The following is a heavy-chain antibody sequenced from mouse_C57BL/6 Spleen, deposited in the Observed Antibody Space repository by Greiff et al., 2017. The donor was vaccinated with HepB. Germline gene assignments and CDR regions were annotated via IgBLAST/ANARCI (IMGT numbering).Heavy chain of an antibody. D-gene: IGHD2-4*01. CDR2: IYPGDGDT. Sequence: QVQLQQSGPELVKPGASVKISCKASGYAFSSSWMNWVKQRPGKGLEWIGRIYPGDGDTNYNGKFKGKATLTADKSSSTAYMQLSSLTSEDSAVYFCATWSYDYVFDYWGQGTTLTVSS. V-gene: IGHV1-82*01. CDR3: ATWSYDYVFDY. CDR1: GYAFSSSW. J-gene: IGHJ2*01.